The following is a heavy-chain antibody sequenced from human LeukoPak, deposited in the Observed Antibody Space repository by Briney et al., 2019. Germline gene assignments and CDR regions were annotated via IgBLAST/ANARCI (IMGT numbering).Heavy chain of an antibody. J-gene: IGHJ4*02. V-gene: IGHV5-51*01. D-gene: IGHD3-22*01. CDR2: IYPGDSDT. CDR3: ARHSGGLFDSCCYYYFYY. CDR1: GYSFTSYW. Sequence: GESLQISCKGSGYSFTSYWIGWVRQMPGKGLEWMGIIYPGDSDTRYSPSFQGQVTISADKSISTGYLQWSSLKASDTAMYYCARHSGGLFDSCCYYYFYYWGQGTLVTVSS.